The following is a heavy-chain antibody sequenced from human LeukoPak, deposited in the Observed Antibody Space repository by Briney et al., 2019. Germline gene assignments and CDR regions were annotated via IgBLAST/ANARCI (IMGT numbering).Heavy chain of an antibody. CDR3: ARSRYYYGSGSYFLNWFDP. J-gene: IGHJ5*02. CDR1: GYTFTGYY. D-gene: IGHD3-10*01. CDR2: INPNSGGT. Sequence: ASVKVSCKASGYTFTGYYMHWVRQAPGQGLEWMGRINPNSGGTNYAQKFQGRVTMTRDTSISTAYMELSRLRSDDTAAYYCARSRYYYGSGSYFLNWFDPWGQGTLVTVSS. V-gene: IGHV1-2*06.